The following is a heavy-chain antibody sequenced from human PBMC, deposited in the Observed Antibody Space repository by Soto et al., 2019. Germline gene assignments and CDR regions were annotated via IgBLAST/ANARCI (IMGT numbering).Heavy chain of an antibody. J-gene: IGHJ4*02. CDR2: ISPHKDDT. V-gene: IGHV1-18*01. CDR3: ARDLDGSGSYYTNY. Sequence: QVQLVQSGAEVKKPGASVTVSCKTSGYTFSSIGISWVRQAPGQGLEWMGWISPHKDDTYYAQRLQGRVTMTTATSTSTAYMELRSLRSDDTAVYFCARDLDGSGSYYTNYWGQGTLVTVSS. CDR1: GYTFSSIG. D-gene: IGHD3-10*01.